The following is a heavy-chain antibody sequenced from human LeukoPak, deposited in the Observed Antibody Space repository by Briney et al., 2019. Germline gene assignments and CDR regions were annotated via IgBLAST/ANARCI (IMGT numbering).Heavy chain of an antibody. D-gene: IGHD4-17*01. CDR3: ARDGYGDGPLDY. CDR2: ISYDGSNK. J-gene: IGHJ4*02. V-gene: IGHV3-30*04. CDR1: GFTFSSYA. Sequence: PGGSLRLSCAASGFTFSSYAMHWVRQAPGKGLEWVAVISYDGSNKYYADSVKGRFTIPRDNSKNTLYLQMNSLRAEDTAVYYCARDGYGDGPLDYWGQGTLVTVSS.